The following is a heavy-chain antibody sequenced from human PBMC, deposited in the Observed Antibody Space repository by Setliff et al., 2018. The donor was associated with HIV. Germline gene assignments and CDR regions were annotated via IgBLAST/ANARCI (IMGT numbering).Heavy chain of an antibody. Sequence: HGESLKISCAASGFTFYNYAMYWVRQAPGKGLEWVSGILGGENDPTYYENSVMGRFIISRDNSKNTLYLHMNSLRVEDSAIYYCVKGQGFCSMTSCALDWFGPWGQGTLVTVSS. CDR1: GFTFYNYA. D-gene: IGHD2-2*01. CDR2: ILGGENDPT. CDR3: VKGQGFCSMTSCALDWFGP. J-gene: IGHJ5*02. V-gene: IGHV3-23*01.